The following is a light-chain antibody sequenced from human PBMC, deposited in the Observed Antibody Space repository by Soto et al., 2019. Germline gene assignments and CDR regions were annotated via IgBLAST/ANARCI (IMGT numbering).Light chain of an antibody. Sequence: EIVMTQSPATLSVFPGEIFTLSGRASQSVSSNLAWFQHKPGQAPRLLIYGASIRATGIPARFSGSGSRTGFTLTISSLQSEDFGVYYCQQYKNWWTFGQGTKVDI. CDR2: GAS. CDR3: QQYKNWWT. V-gene: IGKV3-15*01. J-gene: IGKJ1*01. CDR1: QSVSSN.